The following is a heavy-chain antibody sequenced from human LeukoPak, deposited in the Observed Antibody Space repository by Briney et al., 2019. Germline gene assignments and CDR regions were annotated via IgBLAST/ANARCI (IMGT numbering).Heavy chain of an antibody. CDR3: ARGPYSNYRYYYYYMDV. J-gene: IGHJ6*03. CDR1: GGSFSGYY. D-gene: IGHD4-11*01. Sequence: SETLSLTCAVYGGSFSGYYWSWIRQPPGKGLEWIGEINHSGSTNYNPSLKSQVTISVDTSKNQFSLKLSSVTAADTAVYYCARGPYSNYRYYYYYMDVWGKGTTVTVSS. CDR2: INHSGST. V-gene: IGHV4-34*01.